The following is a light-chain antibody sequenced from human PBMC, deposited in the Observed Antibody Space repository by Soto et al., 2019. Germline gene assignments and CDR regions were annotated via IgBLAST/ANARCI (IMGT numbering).Light chain of an antibody. J-gene: IGKJ4*01. V-gene: IGKV3-15*01. Sequence: VLTQSPATLSVTPGERATLSCRASQSISTNLAWYQQKSVQATRLIMFRTSTRATGVSARFSGSGSGTEFNINISSLQSEDFAVYYCQQYNNWPRATFGGGTKVDIK. CDR3: QQYNNWPRAT. CDR1: QSISTN. CDR2: RTS.